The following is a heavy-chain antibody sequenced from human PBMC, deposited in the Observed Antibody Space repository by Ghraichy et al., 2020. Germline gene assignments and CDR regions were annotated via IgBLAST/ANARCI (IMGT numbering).Heavy chain of an antibody. CDR2: ISWDGGST. CDR1: GFTFDDYT. J-gene: IGHJ4*02. V-gene: IGHV3-43*01. CDR3: AKPYETYCSSTSCYSFDY. D-gene: IGHD2-2*01. Sequence: GESLNISCAASGFTFDDYTMHWVRQAPGKGLEWVSLISWDGGSTYYADSVKGRFTISRDNSKNSLYLQMNSLRTEDTALYYCAKPYETYCSSTSCYSFDYWGQGTLVTVSS.